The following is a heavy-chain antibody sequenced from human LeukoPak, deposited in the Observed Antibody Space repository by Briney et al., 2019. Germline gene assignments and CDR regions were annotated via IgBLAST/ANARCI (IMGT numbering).Heavy chain of an antibody. D-gene: IGHD3-22*01. J-gene: IGHJ4*02. CDR3: ARDEEYYYDSSGYSDY. CDR2: ISGTTITSI. CDR1: GFTFSHYT. Sequence: PGGSLRLSCAASGFTFSHYTMNWVRQAPGKGLEWVSYISGTTITSIYYADSVKGRFTISRDNAKNSLYLQMNSLRAEDTAVYYCARDEEYYYDSSGYSDYWGQGTLVTVSS. V-gene: IGHV3-48*01.